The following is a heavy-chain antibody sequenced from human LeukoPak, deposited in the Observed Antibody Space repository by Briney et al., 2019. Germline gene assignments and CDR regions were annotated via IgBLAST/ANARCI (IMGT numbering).Heavy chain of an antibody. CDR3: ARSSRAPLFDY. Sequence: TSETLSLTCTVSGGSISSYYWSWIRQPPGKGLEWIGYIYYSGSANYNPSLKSRVTISVDTSKDQFSLKLSSVTAADTAVYYCARSSRAPLFDYWGQGTLVTVSS. D-gene: IGHD3-10*01. V-gene: IGHV4-59*01. J-gene: IGHJ4*02. CDR2: IYYSGSA. CDR1: GGSISSYY.